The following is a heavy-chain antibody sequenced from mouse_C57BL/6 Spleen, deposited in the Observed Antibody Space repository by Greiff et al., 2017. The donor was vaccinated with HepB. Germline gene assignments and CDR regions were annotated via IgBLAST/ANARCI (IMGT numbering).Heavy chain of an antibody. J-gene: IGHJ4*01. Sequence: VQLQESGAELARPGASVKLSCKASGYTFTSYGISWVKQRTGQGLEWIGEIYPRSGNTYYNEKFKGKATLTADKSSSTAYMELRSLTSEDSAVYFCARDYDYDGTDAMDYWGQGTSVTVSS. V-gene: IGHV1-81*01. D-gene: IGHD2-4*01. CDR2: IYPRSGNT. CDR3: ARDYDYDGTDAMDY. CDR1: GYTFTSYG.